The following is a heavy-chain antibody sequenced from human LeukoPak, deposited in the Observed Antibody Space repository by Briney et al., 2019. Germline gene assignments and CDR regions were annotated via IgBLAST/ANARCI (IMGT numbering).Heavy chain of an antibody. D-gene: IGHD3-3*01. CDR1: GGSFSGYY. J-gene: IGHJ5*02. CDR3: ARGWRITIFGVVPPKRNWFDP. Sequence: SETLSLTCAVYGGSFSGYYWSWIRQPPGKGLEWIGEINHSGSTNYNPSLKSRVTISVDTSKNQFSLKLSSVTAADTAVYYCARGWRITIFGVVPPKRNWFDPWGQGTLVTVSS. CDR2: INHSGST. V-gene: IGHV4-34*01.